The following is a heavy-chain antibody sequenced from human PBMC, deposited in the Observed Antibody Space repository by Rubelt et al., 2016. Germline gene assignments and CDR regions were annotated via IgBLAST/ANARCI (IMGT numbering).Heavy chain of an antibody. CDR3: ARDRDDNSGYGHFDH. D-gene: IGHD3-22*01. Sequence: QVQLVQSGAEVKKPGASVKVSCKASGYTSMRYYMHWVRQAPGQGLEWLGIINPSGGGTSYAQKFQGRVTMTRDASTSTLYMELSSLRSDDTAVYYWARDRDDNSGYGHFDHWGQGTLVTVSS. V-gene: IGHV1-46*01. CDR2: INPSGGGT. J-gene: IGHJ4*02. CDR1: GYTSMRYY.